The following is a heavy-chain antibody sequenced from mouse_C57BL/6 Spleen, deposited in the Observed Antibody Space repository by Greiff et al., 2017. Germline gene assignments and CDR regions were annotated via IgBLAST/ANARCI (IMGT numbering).Heavy chain of an antibody. J-gene: IGHJ4*01. Sequence: LMESGAELVRPGSSVKLSCKDSYFAFMASAMHWVKQRPGHGLEWIGSFTMYSDATEYSENFKGKATLTANTSSSTAYMELSSLTSEDSAVYYCARSYDYERYAMDDWGQGTSVTVSS. CDR2: FTMYSDAT. CDR3: ARSYDYERYAMDD. D-gene: IGHD2-4*01. CDR1: YFAFMASA. V-gene: IGHV1-49*01.